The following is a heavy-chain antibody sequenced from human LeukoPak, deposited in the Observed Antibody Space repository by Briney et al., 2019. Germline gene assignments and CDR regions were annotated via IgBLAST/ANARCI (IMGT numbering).Heavy chain of an antibody. V-gene: IGHV3-30*14. Sequence: GRSLRLSCAASGFTFSSYAMHWVRQAPGKGLEWVAVISYDGSNKYYADSVKGRFTISRDNSKNTLYLQMNSLRAEDTAVYYCASQESSMVRGPYFDYWGQGTLVTVSS. D-gene: IGHD3-10*01. CDR3: ASQESSMVRGPYFDY. J-gene: IGHJ4*02. CDR1: GFTFSSYA. CDR2: ISYDGSNK.